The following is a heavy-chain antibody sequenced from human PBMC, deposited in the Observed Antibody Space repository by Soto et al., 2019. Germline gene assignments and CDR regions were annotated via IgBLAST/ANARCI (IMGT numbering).Heavy chain of an antibody. CDR1: GFTFSNYA. J-gene: IGHJ4*02. D-gene: IGHD6-6*01. CDR3: AKGPIAARSLDY. CDR2: ISTSIDAK. Sequence: GGSLRLSCAASGFTFSNYAMGWVRQAPGKGLEWVSSISTSIDAKYYADSVKGRFTISRDNSKNTLYLQMNSLRAEDTAVYYCAKGPIAARSLDYWGQGTLVTVSS. V-gene: IGHV3-23*01.